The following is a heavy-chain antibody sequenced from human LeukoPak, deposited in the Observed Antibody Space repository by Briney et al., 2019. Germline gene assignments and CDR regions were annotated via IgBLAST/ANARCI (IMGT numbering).Heavy chain of an antibody. Sequence: PSETLSLTCAVSGDSISSDNWWSWVRQPPGKGLEWIGEIYHSGSPNYNPSLKSRVTISVDKSKNQFSLRLSSVTAADTAVYYCAPKRGGGKGFNYWGQGTLVTVSS. D-gene: IGHD4-23*01. CDR3: APKRGGGKGFNY. CDR1: GDSISSDNW. V-gene: IGHV4-4*02. J-gene: IGHJ4*02. CDR2: IYHSGSP.